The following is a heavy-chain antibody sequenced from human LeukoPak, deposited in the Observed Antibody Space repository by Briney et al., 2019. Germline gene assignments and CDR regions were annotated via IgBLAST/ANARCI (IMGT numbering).Heavy chain of an antibody. V-gene: IGHV3-23*01. CDR3: AKVDGYDFWSGYYTVDY. CDR2: ISGSGGST. J-gene: IGHJ4*02. Sequence: PGGSLRLSCAASGFTYSNCAMNWVRQAPGKGLEWVSAISGSGGSTYYADSVKGRFTISRDNSKNTLYLQMNSLRAEDTAVYYCAKVDGYDFWSGYYTVDYWGQGTLVTVSS. D-gene: IGHD3-3*01. CDR1: GFTYSNCA.